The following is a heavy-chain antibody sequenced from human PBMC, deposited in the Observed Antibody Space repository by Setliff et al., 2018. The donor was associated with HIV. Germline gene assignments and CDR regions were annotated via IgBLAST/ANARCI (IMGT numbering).Heavy chain of an antibody. J-gene: IGHJ4*02. V-gene: IGHV4-59*01. CDR1: GDSIGTYY. CDR2: FYYSGST. D-gene: IGHD6-13*01. CDR3: ARSLTKQLVLGTSREYYFDS. Sequence: PSETLSLTCSVSGDSIGTYYWNWIRQTPGKRLEWIGFFYYSGSTDYNPALKNRVAISVDTSRNRVSLKMTSVTAADTAVYYCARSLTKQLVLGTSREYYFDSWGLGALVTVSS.